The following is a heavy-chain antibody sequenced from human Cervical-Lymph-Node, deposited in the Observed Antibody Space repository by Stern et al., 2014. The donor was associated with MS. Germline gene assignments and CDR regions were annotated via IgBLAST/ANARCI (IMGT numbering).Heavy chain of an antibody. D-gene: IGHD4-23*01. V-gene: IGHV4-31*03. J-gene: IGHJ4*02. CDR2: IYSSGST. CDR1: GGFISSGGYY. CDR3: ASSTTVVTYFDY. Sequence: QVQLVQSGPGLVKPSQTLSLTCTVSGGFISSGGYYWSWIRQHTGKGLEWIGYIYSSGSTYYNPSLKSRVTISVDTSKNQFSLKLSSVTAADTAVYYCASSTTVVTYFDYWGQGTLVTVSS.